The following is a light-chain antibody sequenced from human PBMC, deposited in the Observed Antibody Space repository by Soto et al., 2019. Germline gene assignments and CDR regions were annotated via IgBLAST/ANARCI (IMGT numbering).Light chain of an antibody. CDR2: DAS. CDR3: QQYNSYWT. CDR1: QSISSW. J-gene: IGKJ1*01. Sequence: DIQMTQSPSTLSASVGDRVTITCRASQSISSWLASYQQKPGKAPKLPTYDASSFESGLPSRFSGSVSGTEFALTVSSLQPGDFANYYCQQYNSYWTFGQGTKVEIK. V-gene: IGKV1-5*01.